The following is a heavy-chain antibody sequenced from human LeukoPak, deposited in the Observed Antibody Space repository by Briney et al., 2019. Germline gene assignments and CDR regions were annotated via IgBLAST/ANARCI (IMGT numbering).Heavy chain of an antibody. Sequence: SETQSLTCTVSGGSISSYYWSWIRQPPGKGLEWIGYIYYSGSTNYNPSLKSRVTISVDTSKNQFSLKLSSVTAADTAVYYCARHGSSIYYFDYWGQGTLVTVSS. CDR3: ARHGSSIYYFDY. V-gene: IGHV4-59*08. J-gene: IGHJ4*02. CDR1: GGSISSYY. CDR2: IYYSGST. D-gene: IGHD6-6*01.